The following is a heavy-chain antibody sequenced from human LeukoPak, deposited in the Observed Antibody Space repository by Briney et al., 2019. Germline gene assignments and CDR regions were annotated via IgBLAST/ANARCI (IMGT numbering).Heavy chain of an antibody. CDR3: ARPYYYDSSGYPTDAFDI. J-gene: IGHJ3*02. V-gene: IGHV3-20*04. Sequence: GGSLRLSCAASGFTFDDYGMSWVRQAPGKGLEWVSGINWNGGSTGYADSVKGRFTISRDNAKNSLYLQMNSLRAEDTAVYYCARPYYYDSSGYPTDAFDIWGQGTMVTVSS. CDR2: INWNGGST. D-gene: IGHD3-22*01. CDR1: GFTFDDYG.